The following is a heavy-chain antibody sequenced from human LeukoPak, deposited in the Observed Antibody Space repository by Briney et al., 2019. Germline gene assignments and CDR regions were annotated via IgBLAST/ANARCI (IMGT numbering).Heavy chain of an antibody. CDR1: GFTFSNYA. CDR2: ISGSGGST. D-gene: IGHD6-13*01. Sequence: GGSLRLSCAASGFTFSNYAMSWVRQAPGKGLEWVSAISGSGGSTYYADSVKGRFTISRDISKNTLYLQMNSLRAEDTAVYYCAKAPPSSYYYYYGMDVWGQGTTVTVSS. V-gene: IGHV3-23*01. J-gene: IGHJ6*02. CDR3: AKAPPSSYYYYYGMDV.